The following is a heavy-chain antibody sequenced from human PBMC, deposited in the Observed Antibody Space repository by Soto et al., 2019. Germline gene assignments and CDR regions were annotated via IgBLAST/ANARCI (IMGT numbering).Heavy chain of an antibody. V-gene: IGHV3-21*01. Sequence: EVQLVESGGGLVKPGGSLRLSCAASGFTFSSYSMNWVRQAPGKGLEWVSSISSSSSYIYYADSVKGRFTISRDNAKNSLYLQMNGLGAEDTAVYYCARVGGQLVPGFDYWGQGTLVTVSS. J-gene: IGHJ4*02. D-gene: IGHD6-6*01. CDR2: ISSSSSYI. CDR3: ARVGGQLVPGFDY. CDR1: GFTFSSYS.